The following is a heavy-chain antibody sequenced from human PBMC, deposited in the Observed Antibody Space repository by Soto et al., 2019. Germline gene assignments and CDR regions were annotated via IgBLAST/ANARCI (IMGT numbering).Heavy chain of an antibody. D-gene: IGHD2-2*01. V-gene: IGHV1-69*01. J-gene: IGHJ6*02. CDR2: LIPIFGTA. CDR3: ARDGGVVVPAAKGYDYGMDV. Sequence: QVQLVQSGAEVKKHGSSVKVSCTASGGTFSSYAISWVRQAPGQGLEWMGGLIPIFGTANYARKFQGRVTITADEFTSTAYMELSSLRSEDTAVYYCARDGGVVVPAAKGYDYGMDVWGQGTTVTVSS. CDR1: GGTFSSYA.